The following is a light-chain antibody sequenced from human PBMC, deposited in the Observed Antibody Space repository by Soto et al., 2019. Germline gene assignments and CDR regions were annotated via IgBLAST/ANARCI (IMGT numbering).Light chain of an antibody. CDR1: QDISGR. CDR3: QQYHTYPIT. J-gene: IGKJ5*01. CDR2: DAY. Sequence: AIRMTQSPSSLSASTGDRVSITCRASQDISGRLAWYQQKPGKAPKVLVYDAYTLQTGVPSRFSGSGSGTEFTLTISYVQSEDFATYHCQQYHTYPITFGQGTRLEIK. V-gene: IGKV1-8*01.